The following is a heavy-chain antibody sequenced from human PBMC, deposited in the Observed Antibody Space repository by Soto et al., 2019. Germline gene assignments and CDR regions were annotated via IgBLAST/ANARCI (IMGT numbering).Heavy chain of an antibody. CDR1: GGSFSGYY. J-gene: IGHJ4*02. V-gene: IGHV4-34*01. Sequence: PSETLSLTCAVYGGSFSGYYWSWIRQPPGKGLEWIGEINHSGSTNYNPSLKSRVTISVDTSKNQFSLKLSSVTAADTAVYYCARGRGTVVTFDYWSQGTLVTVSS. CDR2: INHSGST. CDR3: ARGRGTVVTFDY. D-gene: IGHD2-15*01.